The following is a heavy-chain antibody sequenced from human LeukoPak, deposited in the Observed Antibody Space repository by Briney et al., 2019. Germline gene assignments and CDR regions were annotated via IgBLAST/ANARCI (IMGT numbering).Heavy chain of an antibody. V-gene: IGHV4-4*07. Sequence: PSETLSLTCTVSGGSISSYYWSWIRQPAGKGLEWIGRIYTSGSTNYNPSLKSRVTMSVDTSKNQFSLKLSSVTAADTAVYYCARATWDYYDSSGSHAFDIWGQGTMVTASS. CDR1: GGSISSYY. CDR3: ARATWDYYDSSGSHAFDI. J-gene: IGHJ3*02. CDR2: IYTSGST. D-gene: IGHD3-22*01.